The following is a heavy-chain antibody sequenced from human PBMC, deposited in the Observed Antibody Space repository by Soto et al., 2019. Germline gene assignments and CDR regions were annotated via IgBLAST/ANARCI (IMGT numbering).Heavy chain of an antibody. Sequence: GGSLRLSCAASGFTFSSYSMNWVRQAPGEGLEWVSFISSGSTYIYYADSVKGRFTISRDTARNSVYLQMNSLRAEDTAVYYCAREIQVAAADPSAFDFWGQGTMVTVSS. CDR3: AREIQVAAADPSAFDF. D-gene: IGHD6-13*01. V-gene: IGHV3-21*01. CDR1: GFTFSSYS. CDR2: ISSGSTYI. J-gene: IGHJ3*01.